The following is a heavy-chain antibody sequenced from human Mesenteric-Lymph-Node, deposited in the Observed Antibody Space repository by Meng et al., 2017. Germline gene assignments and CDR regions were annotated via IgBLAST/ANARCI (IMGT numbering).Heavy chain of an antibody. Sequence: QVQLQQWGAGQVKPSETLSLTCAVYVGSFSGHSWTWIRQSPGKGLEWIGDINHRGSTNYNPSLKSRVTISVDTSKNQFSLELNYVTAADTAVYYCARDQGGAGAYWGQGTLVTVSS. D-gene: IGHD2-15*01. CDR2: INHRGST. V-gene: IGHV4-34*01. J-gene: IGHJ4*02. CDR3: ARDQGGAGAY. CDR1: VGSFSGHS.